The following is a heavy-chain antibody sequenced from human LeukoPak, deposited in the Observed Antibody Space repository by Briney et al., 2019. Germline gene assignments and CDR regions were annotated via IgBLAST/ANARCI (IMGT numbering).Heavy chain of an antibody. D-gene: IGHD5-12*01. J-gene: IGHJ4*02. Sequence: GGSLRLSCAVSGFPLSSYWLHYFRQPPRKGLAWVSRINSDGSSTSYAESVKSRFTISRDNAKNTLYLQMNSLRAEDTAVYYCVRGRTESGYDLSYWEQGTLVTVSS. CDR3: VRGRTESGYDLSY. CDR1: GFPLSSYW. CDR2: INSDGSST. V-gene: IGHV3-74*01.